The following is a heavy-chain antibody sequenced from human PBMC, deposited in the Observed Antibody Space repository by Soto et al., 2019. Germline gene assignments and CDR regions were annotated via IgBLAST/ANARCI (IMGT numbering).Heavy chain of an antibody. V-gene: IGHV3-23*01. J-gene: IGHJ4*02. Sequence: EVQLLESGGGLVQPGGSLRLSCAASGFTFGSYAMSWVRQAPGKGLEWVSAISGSGGSTYYADSVKGRFTISRDNSRNTLYLQMNSLRAEDTALYYCAKDRRYSSGWYALGYWGQGTLVTVSS. CDR3: AKDRRYSSGWYALGY. D-gene: IGHD6-19*01. CDR2: ISGSGGST. CDR1: GFTFGSYA.